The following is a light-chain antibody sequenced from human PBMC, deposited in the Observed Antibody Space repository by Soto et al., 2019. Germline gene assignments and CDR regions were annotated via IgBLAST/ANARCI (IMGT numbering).Light chain of an antibody. J-gene: IGKJ2*01. CDR3: QQYASSPYT. CDR1: QSISSSY. CDR2: GAS. V-gene: IGKV3-20*01. Sequence: EIVLTQSPGTLSLSPGERATLSRRASQSISSSYLAWYQQKPGQAPRLLIYGASRRATGIPDRFSGRESGTDFTLTITTLEPEDSAVYFCQQYASSPYTFGQGTKVDIK.